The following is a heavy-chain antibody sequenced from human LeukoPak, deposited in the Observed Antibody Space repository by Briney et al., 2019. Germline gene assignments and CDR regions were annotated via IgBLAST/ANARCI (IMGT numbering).Heavy chain of an antibody. V-gene: IGHV4-34*01. CDR3: ARDFRSSYTYYFDY. J-gene: IGHJ4*02. CDR2: INHSGST. Sequence: PSETLSLTCAVYGGSFSGYYWSWIRQPPGKGLEWIGEINHSGSTNYNPSLKSRVTISVDTSKNQFSLKLSSVTAADTAVYYCARDFRSSYTYYFDYWGQGTLVTVSS. CDR1: GGSFSGYY. D-gene: IGHD2-15*01.